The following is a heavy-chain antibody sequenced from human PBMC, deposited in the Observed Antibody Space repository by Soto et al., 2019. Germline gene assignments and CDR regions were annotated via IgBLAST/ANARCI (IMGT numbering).Heavy chain of an antibody. CDR3: AGQIYSSSGYYFDY. J-gene: IGHJ4*02. CDR2: VYYIGNT. V-gene: IGHV4-39*01. CDR1: GGSISGSPSY. Sequence: QLQLQESGPGLMKPSETLSLTCTVSGGSISGSPSYWGWIRQPPGKGLEWIGSVYYIGNTYYSPSLKPRVTISVDTSKNQFSLKLTSVTAADTALYYCAGQIYSSSGYYFDYWGQGTLVTVSS. D-gene: IGHD6-6*01.